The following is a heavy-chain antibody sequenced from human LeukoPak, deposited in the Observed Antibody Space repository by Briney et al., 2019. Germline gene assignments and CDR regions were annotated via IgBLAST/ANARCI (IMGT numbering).Heavy chain of an antibody. CDR3: ARLDRGVSGYGGAFDY. Sequence: SETLSLACTVSGGSISSSSYYWGWIRQPPGKGLEWIGSIYYSGSTYYNPSLKSRVTISVDTSKNQFSLKLSSVTAADTAVYYCARLDRGVSGYGGAFDYWGQGTLVTVSS. D-gene: IGHD5-12*01. V-gene: IGHV4-39*01. CDR2: IYYSGST. J-gene: IGHJ4*02. CDR1: GGSISSSSYY.